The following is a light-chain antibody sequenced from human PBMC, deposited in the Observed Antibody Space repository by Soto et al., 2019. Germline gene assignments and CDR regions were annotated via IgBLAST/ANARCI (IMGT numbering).Light chain of an antibody. J-gene: IGKJ4*01. CDR1: QSVSTS. V-gene: IGKV3-11*01. CDR3: QQRSSWRALT. Sequence: EIALTQSPATLSLSPVERATLSCRASQSVSTSLAWYQQKPGQAPRLLIYDASYSATGIPARFSASGSGTDFTLTISSLEPEDFAVYYCQQRSSWRALTFGGGTKVEIK. CDR2: DAS.